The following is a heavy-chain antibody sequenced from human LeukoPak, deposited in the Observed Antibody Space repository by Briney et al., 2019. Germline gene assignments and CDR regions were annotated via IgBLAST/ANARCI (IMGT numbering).Heavy chain of an antibody. Sequence: ASVKVSCKVSGYTFTSYGISWVRQAPGQGLEWMGWISAYNGNTNYAQKLQGRITVTTETSTSTAYMELRSLRSDDTAVYYCARVGAAPGHFDYWGQGTQLTLSS. CDR1: GYTFTSYG. CDR2: ISAYNGNT. CDR3: ARVGAAPGHFDY. D-gene: IGHD6-13*01. J-gene: IGHJ4*02. V-gene: IGHV1-18*01.